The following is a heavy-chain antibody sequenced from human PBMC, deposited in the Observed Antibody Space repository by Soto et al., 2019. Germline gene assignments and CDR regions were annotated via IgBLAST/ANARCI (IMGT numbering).Heavy chain of an antibody. CDR1: GFTFSSYA. D-gene: IGHD6-13*01. J-gene: IGHJ6*02. V-gene: IGHV3-30-3*01. Sequence: GGSLRLSCAASGFTFSSYAMHWVRQAPGKGLEWVAVISYDGSNKYYADSVKGRFTISRDNSKNTLYLQMNSLRAEDTAVYYCAREEAAAGLYYYYGMDVWGQGTTVTVSS. CDR2: ISYDGSNK. CDR3: AREEAAAGLYYYYGMDV.